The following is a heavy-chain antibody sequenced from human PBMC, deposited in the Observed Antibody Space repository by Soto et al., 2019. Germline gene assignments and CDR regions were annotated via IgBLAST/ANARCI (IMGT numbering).Heavy chain of an antibody. CDR2: IIPIFGTA. CDR1: GGTFSSYA. J-gene: IGHJ6*02. D-gene: IGHD3-3*01. Sequence: SVKVSCKASGGTFSSYAISWVRQAPGQGLEWMGGIIPIFGTANYAQKFQGRVTITADESTSTAYMELSSLRSEDTAVYYCARRGSMYDFWSGYYTGYYYYGMDVWGQGTTVTVSS. CDR3: ARRGSMYDFWSGYYTGYYYYGMDV. V-gene: IGHV1-69*13.